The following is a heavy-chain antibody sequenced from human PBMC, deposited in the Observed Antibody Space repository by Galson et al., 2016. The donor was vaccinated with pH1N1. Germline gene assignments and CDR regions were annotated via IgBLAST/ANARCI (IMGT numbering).Heavy chain of an antibody. CDR1: GGTFGSYG. J-gene: IGHJ2*01. D-gene: IGHD3-22*01. CDR3: AREDYYDTDLSDWYFDL. V-gene: IGHV1-69*13. CDR2: IIPILNIT. Sequence: SVKVSCKASGGTFGSYGINWVRQAPGQGLEWMGGIIPILNITKYAQNFQDGVTITADESTTTAYMELSSLRSEDTAVYYCAREDYYDTDLSDWYFDLWGRGTLVTGSS.